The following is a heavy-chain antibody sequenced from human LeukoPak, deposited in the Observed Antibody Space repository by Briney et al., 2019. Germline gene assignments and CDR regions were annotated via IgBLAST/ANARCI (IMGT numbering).Heavy chain of an antibody. CDR2: IYTSGST. CDR3: ARRAVTTDY. J-gene: IGHJ4*02. CDR1: GGSFSGHY. V-gene: IGHV4-59*10. D-gene: IGHD4-17*01. Sequence: PSETLSLTCAVYGGSFSGHYWTWIRQPAGKGLEWIGRIYTSGSTNYNPSLKSRVTISVDTSKNQFSLKLSSVTAADTAVYYCARRAVTTDYWGQGTLVTVSS.